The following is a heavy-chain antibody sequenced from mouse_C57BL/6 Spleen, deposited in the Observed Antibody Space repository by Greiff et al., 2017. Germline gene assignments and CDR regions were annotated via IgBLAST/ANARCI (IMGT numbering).Heavy chain of an antibody. J-gene: IGHJ4*01. CDR2: ISSGGSYT. V-gene: IGHV5-6*02. CDR1: GFTFSSYG. CDR3: ARQGDYDVVYAMDY. D-gene: IGHD2-4*01. Sequence: DVMLVESGGDLVKPGGSLKLSCAASGFTFSSYGMSWVRQTPDKRLEWVATISSGGSYTYTPDRVKGRFTISRDNAKNNLYRQMSSLESEDTAMYYCARQGDYDVVYAMDYWGQGTSVTVSS.